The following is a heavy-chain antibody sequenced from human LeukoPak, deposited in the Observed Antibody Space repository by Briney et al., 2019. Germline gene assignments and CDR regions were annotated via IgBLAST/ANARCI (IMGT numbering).Heavy chain of an antibody. V-gene: IGHV3-53*01. D-gene: IGHD3-22*01. Sequence: GGSLRLSCAASGFTVSSNYMSWVRQAPGKGLEWVSFIYSGGSTYYTDSVKGRFTISRDNSKNTLYLQMNSLRAEDTAVYYCARRAGDYSHPYDYWGQGILVTVSS. CDR3: ARRAGDYSHPYDY. CDR1: GFTVSSNY. J-gene: IGHJ4*02. CDR2: IYSGGST.